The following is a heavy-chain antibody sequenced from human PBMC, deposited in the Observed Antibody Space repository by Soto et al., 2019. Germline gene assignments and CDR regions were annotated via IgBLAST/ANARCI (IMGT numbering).Heavy chain of an antibody. CDR1: GGTFSSYA. CDR3: ARKLRYYYYYGMDV. D-gene: IGHD3-10*01. CDR2: IIPIFGTA. V-gene: IGHV1-69*13. Sequence: ASVKVSCKASGGTFSSYAISWVRQAPGQGLEWMGGIIPIFGTANYAQKFQGRVTITADESTSTAYMELSSLRSEDTAVYYCARKLRYYYYYGMDVWGQGTTVTVSS. J-gene: IGHJ6*02.